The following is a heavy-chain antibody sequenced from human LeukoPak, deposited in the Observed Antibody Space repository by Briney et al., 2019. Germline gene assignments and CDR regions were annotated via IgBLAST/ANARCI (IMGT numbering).Heavy chain of an antibody. CDR3: ARKNSAYYYGSGSQLPYNWFDP. Sequence: PSETLSLTCAVYGGSFSGYYWSWIRQPPGKGLEWIGEINHSGSTNYNPSLKSRVTISVDTSKNQFSLKLSSVTAADTAVYYCARKNSAYYYGSGSQLPYNWFDPWGQGTLVTVSS. CDR1: GGSFSGYY. V-gene: IGHV4-34*01. CDR2: INHSGST. J-gene: IGHJ5*02. D-gene: IGHD3-10*01.